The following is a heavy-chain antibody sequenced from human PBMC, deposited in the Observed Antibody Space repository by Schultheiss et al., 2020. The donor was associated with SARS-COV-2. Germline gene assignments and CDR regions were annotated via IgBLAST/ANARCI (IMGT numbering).Heavy chain of an antibody. V-gene: IGHV3-48*03. J-gene: IGHJ6*02. CDR1: GFTFSSYA. D-gene: IGHD6-19*01. CDR2: ISSSGSTI. Sequence: GGSLRLSCAASGFTFSSYAMSWVRQAPGKGLEWVSYISSSGSTIYYADSVKGRFTISRDNAKNSLYLQMNSLRAEDTAVYYCARGPPGWSYYYDMDVWGQGTTVTVSS. CDR3: ARGPPGWSYYYDMDV.